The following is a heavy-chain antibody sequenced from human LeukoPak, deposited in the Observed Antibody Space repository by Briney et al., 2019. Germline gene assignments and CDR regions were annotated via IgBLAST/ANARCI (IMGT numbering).Heavy chain of an antibody. CDR3: VRGRTYGSGTYWAFDY. D-gene: IGHD3-10*01. V-gene: IGHV3-7*05. CDR1: GFTFSSYW. CDR2: IKQDGSEK. Sequence: GGSLRLSCAASGFTFSSYWMSWVLQAPGKGLEWMANIKQDGSEKYYVDSVKGRFTISRDNAENSLYLQMNSLRAEDTAVYYCVRGRTYGSGTYWAFDYWGQGTLVTVSS. J-gene: IGHJ4*02.